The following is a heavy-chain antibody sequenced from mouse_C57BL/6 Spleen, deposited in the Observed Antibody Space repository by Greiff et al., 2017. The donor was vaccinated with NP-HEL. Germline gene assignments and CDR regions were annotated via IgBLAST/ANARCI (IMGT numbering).Heavy chain of an antibody. D-gene: IGHD2-4*01. CDR2: IWSDGST. CDR1: GFSLTSYG. CDR3: ARRGDYDNYYAMDY. Sequence: QVQLKESGPGLVAPSQSLSITCTVSGFSLTSYGVHWVRQLPGKGLEWLVVIWSDGSTTYNSALKSRLSISKDNSKSQVFLKMNSLQTDDTAMYYCARRGDYDNYYAMDYWGQGTSVTVSS. J-gene: IGHJ4*01. V-gene: IGHV2-6*03.